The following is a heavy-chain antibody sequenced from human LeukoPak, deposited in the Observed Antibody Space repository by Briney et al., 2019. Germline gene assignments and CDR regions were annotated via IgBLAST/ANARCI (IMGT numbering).Heavy chain of an antibody. CDR3: SRESGAFSPFGY. V-gene: IGHV4-4*03. CDR2: ISLSGVT. J-gene: IGHJ4*02. D-gene: IGHD1-26*01. CDR1: GGSISSTNW. Sequence: PETLSLTCGVSGGSISSTNWWSWVRQPPGQGLEWIGEISLSGVTNYNPSLKSRVTMSLDRSKNHLSLTLTSVTAADTAVYYCSRESGAFSPFGYWGQGTLVTVSS.